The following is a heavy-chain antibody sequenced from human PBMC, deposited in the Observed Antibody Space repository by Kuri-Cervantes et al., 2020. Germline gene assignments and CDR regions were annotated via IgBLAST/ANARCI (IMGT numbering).Heavy chain of an antibody. CDR1: GYTLTELS. CDR3: ARVPLEDYYDSSGYGY. Sequence: SVKVSCKVSGYTLTELSMHWVRQAPGKGLEWMGGIIPIFGTANYAQKFQGRVTITADESTSTAYMELSSLRSEDTAVYYCARVPLEDYYDSSGYGYWGQGTLVTVSS. V-gene: IGHV1-69*13. CDR2: IIPIFGTA. J-gene: IGHJ4*02. D-gene: IGHD3-22*01.